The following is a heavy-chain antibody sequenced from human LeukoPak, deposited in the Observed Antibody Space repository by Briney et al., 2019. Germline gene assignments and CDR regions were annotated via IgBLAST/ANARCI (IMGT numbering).Heavy chain of an antibody. CDR2: INQDESEG. D-gene: IGHD6-19*01. CDR1: GFAFSGDW. V-gene: IGHV3-7*01. Sequence: GGSLRLSCVTTGFAFSGDWMSWVRQAPGKGLEWVANINQDESEGFVVDSLRGRVTISRDNTRNSLYLQMHSLRVDDTAVYYCARRRGSGRSGWYFDLWGRGTLVTVSS. CDR3: ARRRGSGRSGWYFDL. J-gene: IGHJ2*01.